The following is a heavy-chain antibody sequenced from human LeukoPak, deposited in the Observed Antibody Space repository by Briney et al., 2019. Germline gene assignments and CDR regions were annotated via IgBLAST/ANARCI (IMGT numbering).Heavy chain of an antibody. V-gene: IGHV3-21*01. CDR1: GFTFSSYS. D-gene: IGHD3-22*01. CDR2: ISSSSYI. CDR3: ARDFRGYDSSGYYYYFDY. Sequence: PGGSLRLSCAASGFTFSSYSMNWVRQAPGKGLEWVSSISSSSYIYYADSVKGRFTISRDNAKNSLYLQMNSLRAEDTAVYYCARDFRGYDSSGYYYYFDYWGQGTLVTVSS. J-gene: IGHJ4*02.